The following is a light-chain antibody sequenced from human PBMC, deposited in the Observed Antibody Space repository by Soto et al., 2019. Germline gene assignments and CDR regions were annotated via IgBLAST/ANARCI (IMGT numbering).Light chain of an antibody. CDR1: QSVSTY. J-gene: IGKJ1*01. CDR2: VAF. CDR3: QQYARLPRT. Sequence: EIVLTQSPATLSLSPGERATLSCRASQSVSTYLAWYQQKPGQAPRLLIYVAFNRAPGIPDRFSGSGSGTDFTLTISRLEPDDFAVYYCQQYARLPRTFGQGTKVEIK. V-gene: IGKV3-20*01.